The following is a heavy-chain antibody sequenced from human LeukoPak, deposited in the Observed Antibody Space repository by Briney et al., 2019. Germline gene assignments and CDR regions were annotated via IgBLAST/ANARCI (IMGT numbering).Heavy chain of an antibody. Sequence: GGSLRLSCAASGFTFSSYSMNWVRQAPGKGLEWVSSISSSSSYIYYADSVKGRFTISRDNAKNSLYLQMSSLRAEDTAVYYCARIWDYGDSYDYWGQGTLVTVSS. V-gene: IGHV3-21*01. D-gene: IGHD4-17*01. CDR3: ARIWDYGDSYDY. J-gene: IGHJ4*02. CDR1: GFTFSSYS. CDR2: ISSSSSYI.